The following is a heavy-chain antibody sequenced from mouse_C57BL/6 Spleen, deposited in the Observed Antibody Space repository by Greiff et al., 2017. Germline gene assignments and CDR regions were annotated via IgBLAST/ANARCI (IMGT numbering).Heavy chain of an antibody. Sequence: VQLQQSGAELVRPGTSVKVSCKASGYAFTNYLIEWVKQRPGQGLEWIGVINPGSGGTNYNEKFKGKATLTADKSSSPAYMQLSSLTSEDSAVYFCARGTTVVEGYAMDYWGQGTSVTVSS. CDR1: GYAFTNYL. CDR2: INPGSGGT. D-gene: IGHD1-1*01. J-gene: IGHJ4*01. CDR3: ARGTTVVEGYAMDY. V-gene: IGHV1-54*01.